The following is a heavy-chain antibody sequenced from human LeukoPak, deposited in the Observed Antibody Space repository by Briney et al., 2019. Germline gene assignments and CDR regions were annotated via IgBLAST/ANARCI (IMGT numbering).Heavy chain of an antibody. CDR3: ARDGYSSSREYDY. D-gene: IGHD6-13*01. J-gene: IGHJ4*02. V-gene: IGHV1-2*02. Sequence: ASVKVSCKASGYTFTDYYMHWVRQAPGQGLEWMGWTNPNSDDTNYAQKLQGRVTMTTDTSTSTAYMELRSLRSDDTAVYYCARDGYSSSREYDYWGQGTLVTVSS. CDR2: TNPNSDDT. CDR1: GYTFTDYY.